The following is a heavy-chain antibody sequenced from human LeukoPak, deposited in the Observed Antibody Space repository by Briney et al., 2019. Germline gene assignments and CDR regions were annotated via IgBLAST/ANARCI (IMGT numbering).Heavy chain of an antibody. CDR3: VVGGGIY. D-gene: IGHD1-26*01. J-gene: IGHJ4*02. Sequence: GGSLRLSCAASGFTLSNDWTHWVRQAPGKGLVWVSRISSDGTNTLYADSVKGRFTTSRDNARNTLHLQMNSLRADDTAVYYCVVGGGIYWGQGTLVTVS. CDR2: ISSDGTNT. V-gene: IGHV3-74*03. CDR1: GFTLSNDW.